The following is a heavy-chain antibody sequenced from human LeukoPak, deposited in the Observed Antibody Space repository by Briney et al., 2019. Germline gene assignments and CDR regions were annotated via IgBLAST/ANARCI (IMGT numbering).Heavy chain of an antibody. V-gene: IGHV4-34*01. CDR2: INHSGST. D-gene: IGHD6-19*01. CDR1: GRSFSGYY. J-gene: IGHJ4*02. CDR3: ARGRGGWIFDY. Sequence: SETLSLTCAVYGRSFSGYYCSWIRHPPGKGLEWLGEINHSGSTNYNPSLKSRVTISVDTSKNQFSLKLSSVTAADTAVYYCARGRGGWIFDYWGQGTLVTVSS.